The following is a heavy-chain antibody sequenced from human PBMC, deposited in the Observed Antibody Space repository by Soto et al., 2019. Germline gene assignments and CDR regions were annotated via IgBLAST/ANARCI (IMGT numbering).Heavy chain of an antibody. CDR2: ISGHSKNT. Sequence: LESGGGLVQPGGSLRLSCGASGFTFSSYGMSWVRQAPGKGLEWVSGISGHSKNTYYSDSVKGRFTISRDNSKNTLYLHLDSLRAEDTALYFCANNPGHDFWSYNWFDRWGQGTQVTVSS. CDR1: GFTFSSYG. J-gene: IGHJ5*02. CDR3: ANNPGHDFWSYNWFDR. D-gene: IGHD3-3*01. V-gene: IGHV3-23*01.